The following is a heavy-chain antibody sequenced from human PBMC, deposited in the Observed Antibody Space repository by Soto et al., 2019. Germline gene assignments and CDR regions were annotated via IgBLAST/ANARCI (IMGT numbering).Heavy chain of an antibody. J-gene: IGHJ4*02. V-gene: IGHV1-69*12. D-gene: IGHD6-19*01. CDR3: ASRPHIAVDDPTGDY. Sequence: QVQLVQPGAEVKKPGSSVKVSCKASGGTFSSYAISWVRQAPGQGLEWMGGIIPIFGTANYAQKFQGRVTHTADQSTSTAYKERDSLRSEDTAVYYCASRPHIAVDDPTGDYRGQGTLVTVSS. CDR2: IIPIFGTA. CDR1: GGTFSSYA.